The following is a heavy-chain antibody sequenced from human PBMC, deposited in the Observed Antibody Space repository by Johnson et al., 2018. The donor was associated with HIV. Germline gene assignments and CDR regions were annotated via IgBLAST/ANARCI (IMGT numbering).Heavy chain of an antibody. CDR2: ISGRGGST. Sequence: MLLVESGGGLVRPGGSLRLSCTASGFTFSSYAMSWVRQAQGTGLEWGSGISGRGGSTYYYYSVQGRFPISRDNSKHTLYLQMNSLRAEDTAVYYCAKLGYSSSWDYDGFDIWGQGTMVTVPS. V-gene: IGHV3-23*04. CDR1: GFTFSSYA. J-gene: IGHJ3*02. CDR3: AKLGYSSSWDYDGFDI. D-gene: IGHD6-13*01.